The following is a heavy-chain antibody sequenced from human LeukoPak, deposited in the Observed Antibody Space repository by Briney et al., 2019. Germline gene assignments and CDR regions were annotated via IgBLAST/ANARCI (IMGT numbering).Heavy chain of an antibody. D-gene: IGHD3-22*01. J-gene: IGHJ4*02. Sequence: SCKVSGYTLSEVSMHWVRQAPGKGLEWVAFIRYDGNNKYYADSVKGRFTVSRDNSKNTLYLRMNSLRAEDTAVYYCVKDSTHFRVWDSYDTAGLNYWGQGTLVTVSS. CDR2: IRYDGNNK. V-gene: IGHV3-30*02. CDR1: GYTLSEVS. CDR3: VKDSTHFRVWDSYDTAGLNY.